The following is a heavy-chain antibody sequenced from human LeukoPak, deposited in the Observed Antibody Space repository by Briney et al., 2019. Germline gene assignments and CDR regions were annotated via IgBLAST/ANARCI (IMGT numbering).Heavy chain of an antibody. J-gene: IGHJ5*02. Sequence: GGSLRLSCAASGFTFSSYGMHWVRQAPGKGLEWVAFIRYDGSNKYYADSMKGRFTISRDNSKNTLYLQMNSLKTGDTAVYFCSREILSEYSRRWYDYFDPWGQGTLVTVSS. CDR2: IRYDGSNK. V-gene: IGHV3-30*02. CDR3: SREILSEYSRRWYDYFDP. D-gene: IGHD6-13*01. CDR1: GFTFSSYG.